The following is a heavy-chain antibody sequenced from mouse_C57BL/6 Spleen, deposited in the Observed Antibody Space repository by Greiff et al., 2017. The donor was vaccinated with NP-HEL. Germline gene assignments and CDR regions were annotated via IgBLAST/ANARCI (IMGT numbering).Heavy chain of an antibody. D-gene: IGHD1-1*01. J-gene: IGHJ4*01. CDR3: ARDPYYGSSYEGAMDY. CDR1: GFTFSSYA. Sequence: EVKLMESGGGLVKPGGSLKLSCAASGFTFSSYAMSWVRQTPEKRLEWVATISDGGSYTYYPDNVKGRFTISRDNAKNNLYLQMSHLKSEDTAMYYCARDPYYGSSYEGAMDYWGQGTSVTVSS. CDR2: ISDGGSYT. V-gene: IGHV5-4*01.